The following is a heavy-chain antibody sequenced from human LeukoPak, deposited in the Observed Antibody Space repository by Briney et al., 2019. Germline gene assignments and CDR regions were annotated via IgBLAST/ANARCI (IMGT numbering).Heavy chain of an antibody. J-gene: IGHJ4*02. CDR3: ARDLLLWFGGALDY. CDR2: ISSSSSTI. Sequence: GGSLRLSCAASGFTFSSYSMNWVRQAPGKGLEWVSYISSSSSTIYYADSVKGRFTISRDNAKNSLYLQMNSLRAEDTAVYYCARDLLLWFGGALDYWGQGTLVTVSS. CDR1: GFTFSSYS. D-gene: IGHD3-10*01. V-gene: IGHV3-48*01.